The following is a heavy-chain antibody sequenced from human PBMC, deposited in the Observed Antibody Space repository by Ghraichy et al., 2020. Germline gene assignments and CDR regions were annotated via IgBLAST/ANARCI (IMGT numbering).Heavy chain of an antibody. CDR2: MNPNSGNT. CDR1: GYTFTSYD. CDR3: ARTITMIVVEMGDDAFDI. Sequence: ASVKVSCKASGYTFTSYDINWVRQATGQGLEWMGWMNPNSGNTGYAQKFQGRVTMTRNTSISTAYIELSSLRSEDTAVYYCARTITMIVVEMGDDAFDIWGQGTMVTVSS. J-gene: IGHJ3*02. V-gene: IGHV1-8*01. D-gene: IGHD3-22*01.